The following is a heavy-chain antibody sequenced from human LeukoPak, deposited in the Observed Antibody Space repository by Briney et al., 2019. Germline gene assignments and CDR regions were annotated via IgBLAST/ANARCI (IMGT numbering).Heavy chain of an antibody. CDR3: ASGYSYEVLYFQH. D-gene: IGHD5-18*01. J-gene: IGHJ1*01. CDR1: GGTFSSYA. V-gene: IGHV1-69*13. Sequence: SVKVSCKASGGTFSSYAISWVRQAPGQGLEWMGGIIPIFGTANYAQKFQGRVTITADESTSTAYMELSSLRSEDTAVYYCASGYSYEVLYFQHWGQGTLVTVSS. CDR2: IIPIFGTA.